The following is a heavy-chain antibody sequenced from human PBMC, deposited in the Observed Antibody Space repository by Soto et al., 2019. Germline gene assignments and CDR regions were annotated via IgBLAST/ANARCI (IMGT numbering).Heavy chain of an antibody. CDR3: ARDRYGDNYFDY. CDR2: ISSSSSFI. J-gene: IGHJ4*02. Sequence: EVQMVESGGGLVKPGGSLRLSCTPSGFTFRSYSMNWVRQAPGKGLEWVSAISSSSSFIYYADSVKGRFTISRDNVKNFLYLQMNSLRAEDTAVYYCARDRYGDNYFDYWGQGTLVTVSS. D-gene: IGHD4-17*01. V-gene: IGHV3-21*01. CDR1: GFTFRSYS.